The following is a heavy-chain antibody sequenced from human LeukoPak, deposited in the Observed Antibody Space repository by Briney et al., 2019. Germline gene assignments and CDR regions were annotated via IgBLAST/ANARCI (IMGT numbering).Heavy chain of an antibody. CDR1: GGSFSGYY. CDR2: INHSGST. CDR3: AGVKNHYDILTGYSAPGFDY. J-gene: IGHJ4*02. Sequence: SETLSLTCAVYGGSFSGYYWSWIRQPPGKGLEWIGEINHSGSTNYNPSLKSRVTISVDTSKNQFSLKLSSVTAAGTAVYYCAGVKNHYDILTGYSAPGFDYWGQGTLVTVSS. V-gene: IGHV4-34*01. D-gene: IGHD3-9*01.